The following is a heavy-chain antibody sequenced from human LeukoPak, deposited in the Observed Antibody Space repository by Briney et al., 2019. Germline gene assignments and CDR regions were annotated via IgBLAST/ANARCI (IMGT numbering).Heavy chain of an antibody. CDR3: ARGRGYYYMDV. CDR1: GGSISSYY. CDR2: IYYSGST. J-gene: IGHJ6*03. V-gene: IGHV4-59*01. Sequence: SETLSLTCTVSGGSISSYYWSWIRQPPGKGLEWIGYIYYSGSTNYNPSLKSRVTISVDTSKNQFSLKLSSVTAADTAVYYCARGRGYYYMDVWGKGTTVTVSS.